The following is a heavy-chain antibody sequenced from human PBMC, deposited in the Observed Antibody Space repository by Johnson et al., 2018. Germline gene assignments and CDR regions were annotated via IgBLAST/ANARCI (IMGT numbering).Heavy chain of an antibody. CDR2: VPFDGSDE. Sequence: QLVESGGGVVQPGRSLRLSCAASGFTFSSYFMHWVRQAPGKGLEWVAVVPFDGSDEYYADSVKGRFTISRDNSKNTLDLQMISLRDEETAVYYCARDPESVSDYSYMDVWGKGTTVTVSS. CDR3: ARDPESVSDYSYMDV. CDR1: GFTFSSYF. V-gene: IGHV3-30-3*01. J-gene: IGHJ6*03. D-gene: IGHD1-14*01.